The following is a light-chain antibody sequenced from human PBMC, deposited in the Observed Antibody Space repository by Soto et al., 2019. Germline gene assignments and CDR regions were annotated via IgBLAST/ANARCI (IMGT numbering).Light chain of an antibody. J-gene: IGKJ1*01. Sequence: DIQMRQSPSTLSASVGAPLPITGRASESISSWLAWYQEKPGKANKLLIYDASSLESGVPSRFSGSGSGTEFTLTISSLQPDEFATYYCKQYNSYWGTVGNGNKVAIK. CDR2: DAS. CDR3: KQYNSYWGT. V-gene: IGKV1-5*01. CDR1: ESISSW.